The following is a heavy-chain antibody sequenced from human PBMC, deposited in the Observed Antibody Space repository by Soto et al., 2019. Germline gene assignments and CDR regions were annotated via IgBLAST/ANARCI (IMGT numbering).Heavy chain of an antibody. CDR2: IWYDGSET. CDR1: GFSFSESG. V-gene: IGHV3-33*01. J-gene: IGHJ1*01. D-gene: IGHD6-19*01. CDR3: ATFLAVAGTHH. Sequence: QVQLVESGGGVVQPGKSLRLSCAASGFSFSESGMEWVRQAPGKGLEWVAAIWYDGSETYYGDSVKCRFTISRDNSKSTLYLQMSGLRAEDTAVYYCATFLAVAGTHHWGQGTLVTVSS.